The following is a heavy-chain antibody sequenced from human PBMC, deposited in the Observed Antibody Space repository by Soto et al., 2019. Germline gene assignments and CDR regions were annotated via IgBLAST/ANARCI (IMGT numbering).Heavy chain of an antibody. CDR2: IYPGDSDT. J-gene: IGHJ3*02. CDR1: GYSFTSYW. D-gene: IGHD6-19*01. CDR3: ARRRDVRPGIAVAEDAFDI. V-gene: IGHV5-51*01. Sequence: GESLKISCKGSGYSFTSYWIGWVRQMPGKGLEWMGIIYPGDSDTRYSPSFQGQVTISADKSISTAYLQWSSLKASDTAMYYCARRRDVRPGIAVAEDAFDIWGQGTMVTVSS.